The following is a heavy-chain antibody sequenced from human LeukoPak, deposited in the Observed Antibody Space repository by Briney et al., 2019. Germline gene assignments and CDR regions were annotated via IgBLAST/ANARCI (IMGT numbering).Heavy chain of an antibody. D-gene: IGHD3-10*01. CDR3: ARKVGSWDAFDI. CDR1: GFTLSSYS. Sequence: PGGSLRLSCAASGFTLSSYSMNWVRQAPGKGLEWVSSISSSSSYIYYADSVKGRFTISRDNAKNSLYLQMNSLRAEDTAVYYCARKVGSWDAFDIWGQGTMVTVSS. V-gene: IGHV3-21*01. J-gene: IGHJ3*02. CDR2: ISSSSSYI.